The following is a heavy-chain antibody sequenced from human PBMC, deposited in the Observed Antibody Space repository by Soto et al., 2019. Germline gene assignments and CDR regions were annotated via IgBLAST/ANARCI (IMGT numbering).Heavy chain of an antibody. CDR3: AREDMSGTYDVDY. CDR1: GAPVSSATHF. J-gene: IGHJ4*02. CDR2: MYYSEIT. Sequence: PSETLSLTCTVSGAPVSSATHFWTWIRQPPGKGLEWIGYMYYSEITNSNPALKSRVTLSVDRSRNQFSLSLNSVTAADTAVYYCAREDMSGTYDVDYWGPGTQVTVSS. V-gene: IGHV4-61*01. D-gene: IGHD1-26*01.